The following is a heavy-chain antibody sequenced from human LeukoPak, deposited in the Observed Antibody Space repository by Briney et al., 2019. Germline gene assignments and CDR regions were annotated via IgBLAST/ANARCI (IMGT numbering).Heavy chain of an antibody. J-gene: IGHJ4*02. CDR3: ARDKSQQWLDDFDY. CDR1: GFTFSSYA. CDR2: ISYDGSNK. Sequence: GGSLRLPCAASGFTFSSYAMHWVRQAPGKGLEWVAVISYDGSNKYYADSVKGRFTISRDNSKNTLYLQMYSLRAEDTAVYYCARDKSQQWLDDFDYWGQGTLVTASS. V-gene: IGHV3-30-3*01. D-gene: IGHD6-19*01.